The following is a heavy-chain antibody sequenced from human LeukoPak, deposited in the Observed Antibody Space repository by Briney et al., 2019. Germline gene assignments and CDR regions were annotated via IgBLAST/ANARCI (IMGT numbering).Heavy chain of an antibody. J-gene: IGHJ4*02. D-gene: IGHD3-3*01. Sequence: GRSLRLSCAASGFTFSSYAMHWVRQAPGKGLEWVAVISYDGSNKYYADSVKGRFTISRDNSKNTLYLQMNSLRAEDTAVYYCARHHTIFGVVRSGFDYWGQGTPVTVSS. CDR2: ISYDGSNK. CDR3: ARHHTIFGVVRSGFDY. V-gene: IGHV3-30*01. CDR1: GFTFSSYA.